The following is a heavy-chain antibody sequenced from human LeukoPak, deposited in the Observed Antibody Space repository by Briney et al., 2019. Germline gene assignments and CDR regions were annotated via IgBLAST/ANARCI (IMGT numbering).Heavy chain of an antibody. CDR2: INHSGST. J-gene: IGHJ4*02. CDR1: GGSFSGYY. V-gene: IGHV4-34*01. CDR3: ARGRNY. Sequence: SEALSLTCAVYGGSFSGYYWSWIRQPPGKGLEWIGEINHSGSTNYNPSLKSRVTISVDTSKNQFSLKLSSVTAADTAVYYCARGRNYWGQGTLVTVSS. D-gene: IGHD1-14*01.